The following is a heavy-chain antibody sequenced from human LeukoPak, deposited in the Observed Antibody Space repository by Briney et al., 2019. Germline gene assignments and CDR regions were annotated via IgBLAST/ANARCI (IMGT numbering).Heavy chain of an antibody. CDR2: ISGYDGNT. CDR3: ARTVTTSSCYFDY. V-gene: IGHV1-18*01. D-gene: IGHD4-17*01. CDR1: GYTFTTYG. J-gene: IGHJ4*02. Sequence: ASVKVSCKASGYTFTTYGVSWVRQATGQGLEWIGWISGYDGNTNYAQKLRGRVTMTTDTSTSTAYMDLRSLRSDDTALYYCARTVTTSSCYFDYWGQGTLVTVSS.